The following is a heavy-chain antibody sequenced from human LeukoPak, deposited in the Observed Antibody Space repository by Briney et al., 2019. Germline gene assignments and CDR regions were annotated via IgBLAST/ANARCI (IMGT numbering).Heavy chain of an antibody. V-gene: IGHV3-21*01. CDR3: ARDRAANHFTTGKDV. CDR1: GFTFISYS. CDR2: ISSSSSYI. J-gene: IGHJ6*04. D-gene: IGHD6-13*01. Sequence: KPGGSLRLSCAASGFTFISYSMNWVRQAPGKGLEWVSSISSSSSYIYYADSVKGRFTISRDNAKNSLYLQMNSLRAEDTAAYYCARDRAANHFTTGKDVWGKGTTVTVSP.